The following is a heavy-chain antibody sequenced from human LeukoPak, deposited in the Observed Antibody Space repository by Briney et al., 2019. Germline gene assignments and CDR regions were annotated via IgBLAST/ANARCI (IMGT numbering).Heavy chain of an antibody. CDR1: GFTFSSYW. Sequence: GGSLRLSCAASGFTFSSYWMSWVRQAPGKGLEWMANIKQDGSEKNYVDSVKGRFTISRDNAENSLYLHMNSLRAEDTAVYYCARTGGSGKYTYIFDYWGQGILVTVSS. J-gene: IGHJ4*02. D-gene: IGHD3-10*01. CDR2: IKQDGSEK. CDR3: ARTGGSGKYTYIFDY. V-gene: IGHV3-7*05.